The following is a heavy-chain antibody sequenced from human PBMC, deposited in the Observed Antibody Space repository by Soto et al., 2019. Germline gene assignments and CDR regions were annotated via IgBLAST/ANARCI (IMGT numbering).Heavy chain of an antibody. D-gene: IGHD2-15*01. V-gene: IGHV2-5*02. J-gene: IGHJ5*02. CDR3: GHGRGYCSGGRCYSIWFDP. CDR2: IYWDDDK. Sequence: QITLKESGPTLVKPTQTLTLTCTFSGFSLSTSGLGAGWIRQPPGKALEWLALIYWDDDKRYSPSLKSRLTITKDTSKNQVVLTMANRDPVDAATYYCGHGRGYCSGGRCYSIWFDPWGQGTLVTVSS. CDR1: GFSLSTSGLG.